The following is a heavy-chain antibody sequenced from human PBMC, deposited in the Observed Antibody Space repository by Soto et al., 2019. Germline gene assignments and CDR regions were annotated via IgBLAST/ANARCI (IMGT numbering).Heavy chain of an antibody. Sequence: QITLKESGPTLVTPTQTLTLTCTFSGFSLSTSGVGVAWIRQPPGKALELLALIYWDDDKRYRPSLECRLTITSDPCNHQVALTMTIMHSVATASYYCTFMPCSGSSCYCISFSGMVVWCPGTTVTVSS. CDR2: IYWDDDK. CDR3: TFMPCSGSSCYCISFSGMVV. V-gene: IGHV2-5*02. J-gene: IGHJ6*01. CDR1: GFSLSTSGVG. D-gene: IGHD2-15*01.